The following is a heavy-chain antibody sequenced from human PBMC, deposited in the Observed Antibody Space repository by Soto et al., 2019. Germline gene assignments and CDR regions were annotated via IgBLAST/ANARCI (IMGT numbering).Heavy chain of an antibody. D-gene: IGHD1-7*01. CDR3: AREYRVTGSTRLGYYYYGMDV. V-gene: IGHV3-21*01. Sequence: PGGSLRLSCAASGFTFSSYSMNWVRQAPGKGLEWVSSISYSSSDIYFADSVKGRFTMSRVNAENSLFLQMNSLRAEDTAVYYCAREYRVTGSTRLGYYYYGMDVWGQGTTVTVSS. J-gene: IGHJ6*02. CDR1: GFTFSSYS. CDR2: ISYSSSDI.